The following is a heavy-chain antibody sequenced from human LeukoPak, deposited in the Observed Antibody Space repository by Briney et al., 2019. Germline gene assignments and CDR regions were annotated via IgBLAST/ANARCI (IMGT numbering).Heavy chain of an antibody. J-gene: IGHJ4*02. Sequence: GGSLRLSCAASGFTFSSYSMNWVRQAPGKGLEWVGRIKSKTDGGTIDYAAPVKGRFTISRDDSKNTLYLQMNSLNTEDTAVYYCTSRPPDRWLGDLWGVFDYWGQGTLVTVPS. V-gene: IGHV3-15*01. CDR1: GFTFSSYS. D-gene: IGHD3-10*01. CDR3: TSRPPDRWLGDLWGVFDY. CDR2: IKSKTDGGTI.